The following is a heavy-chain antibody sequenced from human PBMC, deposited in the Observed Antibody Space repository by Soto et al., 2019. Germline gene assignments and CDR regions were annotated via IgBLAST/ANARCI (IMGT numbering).Heavy chain of an antibody. V-gene: IGHV4-4*02. D-gene: IGHD2-2*01. CDR3: ARRPIVAAADEDY. CDR1: GVSIRGSNW. Sequence: QVQLQESGPGLVKPSGTLSLTCAVAGVSIRGSNWWSWVREAPGKGLEWIGEIFHSGATNYNPSLKSRLTISVDQSRNQFYLSLSSVSAADTAVYYCARRPIVAAADEDYWGQGTMVTVPS. J-gene: IGHJ4*02. CDR2: IFHSGAT.